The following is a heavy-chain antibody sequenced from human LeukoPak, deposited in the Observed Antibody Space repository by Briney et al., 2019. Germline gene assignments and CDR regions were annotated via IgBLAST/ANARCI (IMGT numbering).Heavy chain of an antibody. CDR2: ISSNGGST. CDR1: GFTFSSYA. J-gene: IGHJ4*02. V-gene: IGHV3-64*01. Sequence: GGSLRLSCAASGFTFSSYAMHWVRQAPGKGLEYVSAISSNGGSTYYANSVKGRFTISRDNSKNTLYLQMGGLRAEDMAVYYCARSTGIAVAGTYGFDYWGQGTLVTVSS. CDR3: ARSTGIAVAGTYGFDY. D-gene: IGHD6-19*01.